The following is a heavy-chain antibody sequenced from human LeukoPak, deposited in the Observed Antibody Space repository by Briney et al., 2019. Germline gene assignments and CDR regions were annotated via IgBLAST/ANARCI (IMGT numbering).Heavy chain of an antibody. V-gene: IGHV4-4*07. CDR1: GGSISSYY. D-gene: IGHD4-17*01. CDR2: IYTSGST. J-gene: IGHJ4*02. Sequence: SETLSLTCTVSGGSISSYYWSWIRQPAGKGLEWIGRIYTSGSTNYNPSLKSRVTMSVDTSKNQFSLKLSSVTAADTAVYYCARVWSVYGDYPHFDYWGQGTLVTVSS. CDR3: ARVWSVYGDYPHFDY.